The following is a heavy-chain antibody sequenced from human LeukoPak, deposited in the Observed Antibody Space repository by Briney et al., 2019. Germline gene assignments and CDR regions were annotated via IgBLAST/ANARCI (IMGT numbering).Heavy chain of an antibody. J-gene: IGHJ4*02. D-gene: IGHD6-19*01. CDR3: ARTLTGGWSLDY. CDR2: IYTSGST. Sequence: SQTLSLTCTVSGGSISSGSYYWSWIRQPAGKGLEWIGRIYTSGSTNYNPSLKSRVTISVDTSKNQFSLKLSSVTAADTAVYYCARTLTGGWSLDYWGQGTLVTVSS. CDR1: GGSISSGSYY. V-gene: IGHV4-61*02.